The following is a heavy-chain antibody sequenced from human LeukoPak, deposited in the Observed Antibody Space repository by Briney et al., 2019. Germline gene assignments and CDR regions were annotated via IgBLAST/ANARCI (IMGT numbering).Heavy chain of an antibody. CDR3: ARGRGGSTRGHSTGYFDY. CDR1: GGSFSGYY. Sequence: PSETLSLTCAVYGGSFSGYYWSWIRQPPGKELEWIGEINHSGSTNYNPSLKSRVTISVDTSKNQFSLKLSSVTAADTAVYYCARGRGGSTRGHSTGYFDYWGQGTLVTVSS. V-gene: IGHV4-34*01. J-gene: IGHJ4*02. D-gene: IGHD5-24*01. CDR2: INHSGST.